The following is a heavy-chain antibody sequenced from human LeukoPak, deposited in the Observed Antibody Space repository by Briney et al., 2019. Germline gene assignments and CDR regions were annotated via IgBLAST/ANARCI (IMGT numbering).Heavy chain of an antibody. CDR1: GFSFSTYW. CDR2: TNSDGSST. D-gene: IGHD5-18*01. CDR3: AGGYGFDY. V-gene: IGHV3-74*01. Sequence: GGSLRLSCAASGFSFSTYWMHWVRQAPGKGLVWVSRTNSDGSSTSYADSVKGRFTISRDNAKNTLYLQMNSLRVEDTAVYYCAGGYGFDYWGQGTLVTVSS. J-gene: IGHJ4*02.